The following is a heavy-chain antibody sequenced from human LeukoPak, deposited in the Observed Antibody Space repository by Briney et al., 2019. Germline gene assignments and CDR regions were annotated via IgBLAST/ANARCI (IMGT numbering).Heavy chain of an antibody. Sequence: GASVNVSFKASGGTFSSYAISWVRQAPGQGLEWMGGIIPIFGTANYAQKFQGRVTITADKSTSTAYMELSSLRSEDTAVYYCARDVCSGGSCYRNFDYWGQGTLVTVSS. CDR2: IIPIFGTA. CDR3: ARDVCSGGSCYRNFDY. V-gene: IGHV1-69*06. CDR1: GGTFSSYA. D-gene: IGHD2-15*01. J-gene: IGHJ4*02.